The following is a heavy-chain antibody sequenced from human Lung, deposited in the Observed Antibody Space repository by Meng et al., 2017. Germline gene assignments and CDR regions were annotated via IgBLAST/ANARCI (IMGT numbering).Heavy chain of an antibody. V-gene: IGHV3-21*03. J-gene: IGHJ4*02. Sequence: VQLVGAGGGLVKPGGSLTLSCAASGFTFSDYSMNWVRQAPGKGLEWVSSISSGSSYIYYADSVKGRFTISRDNAENSLYLHMNSLRVEDTGLYYCARDYGGNSGGYWGQGTLVTVSS. D-gene: IGHD4-23*01. CDR2: ISSGSSYI. CDR1: GFTFSDYS. CDR3: ARDYGGNSGGY.